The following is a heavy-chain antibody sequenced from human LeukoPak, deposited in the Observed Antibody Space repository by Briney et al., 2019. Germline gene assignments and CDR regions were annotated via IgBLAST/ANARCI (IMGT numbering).Heavy chain of an antibody. CDR1: GFTFSNYA. CDR2: ISGSGDST. CDR3: PRRGEKTVAGALDY. Sequence: GGSLRLSCAASGFTFSNYAMRWVRQAPGKGLEWVSGISGSGDSTYYADSVKGRFTISRDNSKNTLYLQMNRRTLQDTAVYYVPRRGEKTVAGALDYWGQGTLVTVSS. J-gene: IGHJ4*02. V-gene: IGHV3-23*01. D-gene: IGHD6-19*01.